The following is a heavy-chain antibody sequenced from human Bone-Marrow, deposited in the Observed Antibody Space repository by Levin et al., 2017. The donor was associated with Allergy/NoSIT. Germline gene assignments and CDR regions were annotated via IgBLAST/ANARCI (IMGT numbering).Heavy chain of an antibody. CDR1: GYTFTGYY. J-gene: IGHJ3*02. V-gene: IGHV1-2*06. Sequence: ASVKVSCKASGYTFTGYYMHWVRQAPGQGLEWMGRINPNSGGTNYAQKFQGRVTMTRDTSISTAYMELSRLRSDDTAVYYCARGWSGYYQVDGAFDIWGQGTMVTVSS. CDR2: INPNSGGT. CDR3: ARGWSGYYQVDGAFDI. D-gene: IGHD3-3*01.